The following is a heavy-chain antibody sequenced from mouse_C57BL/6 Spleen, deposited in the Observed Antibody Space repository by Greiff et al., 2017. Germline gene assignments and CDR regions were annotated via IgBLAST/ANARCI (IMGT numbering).Heavy chain of an antibody. V-gene: IGHV1-50*01. D-gene: IGHD1-1*01. CDR2: IDPSDSYT. J-gene: IGHJ2*01. CDR3: ARPFTTVVAYYFDY. CDR1: GYTFTSYW. Sequence: VQLQQPGAELVKPGASVKLSCKASGYTFTSYWMQWVKQRPGQGLEWIGEIDPSDSYTNYNQKFKGKATLTVDTSSSTAYMQLSSLTSEDSAVYYCARPFTTVVAYYFDYWGQGTTLTVSS.